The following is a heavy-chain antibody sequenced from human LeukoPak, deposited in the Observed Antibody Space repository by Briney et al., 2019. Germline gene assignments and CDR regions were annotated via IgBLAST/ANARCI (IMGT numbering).Heavy chain of an antibody. D-gene: IGHD1-26*01. Sequence: PGGSLRLSCAASGFTFSSYAMSWVRQAPGKGLEWVSSIGGSGDSTYYADSVKGRFTVSRDNSKNTLYLQMNSLRADDTALYHCARVSGSYLQPTDFWGHGTLVTVSS. V-gene: IGHV3-23*01. CDR1: GFTFSSYA. CDR2: IGGSGDST. CDR3: ARVSGSYLQPTDF. J-gene: IGHJ4*01.